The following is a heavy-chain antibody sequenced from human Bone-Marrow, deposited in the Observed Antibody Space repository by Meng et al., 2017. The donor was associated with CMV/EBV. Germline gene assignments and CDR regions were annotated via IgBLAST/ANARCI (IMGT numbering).Heavy chain of an antibody. CDR1: GFTFDDYT. J-gene: IGHJ4*02. Sequence: GGSLRLSCPASGFTFDDYTMHWVRQAPGKGLEWVSLISWDGVSTYYADSVKGRFTISRGNSKTSLYLQMNSLRTEDTALYYCAKDGRGSSGAYYFDYWGQGTLVTVSS. V-gene: IGHV3-43*01. CDR2: ISWDGVST. D-gene: IGHD6-6*01. CDR3: AKDGRGSSGAYYFDY.